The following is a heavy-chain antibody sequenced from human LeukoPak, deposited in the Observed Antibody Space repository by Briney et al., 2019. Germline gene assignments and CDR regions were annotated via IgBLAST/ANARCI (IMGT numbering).Heavy chain of an antibody. CDR2: IIPILGIA. D-gene: IGHD3-22*01. V-gene: IGHV1-69*04. Sequence: SVKVSCKASGGTFSSYAISWVRQAPGQGLEWMGRIIPILGIANYAQKFQGRVTITADKSTSTAYMELGSLRSEDTAVYYCARDRDYYDSNGYYYAYWGQGTLVTVSS. CDR1: GGTFSSYA. J-gene: IGHJ4*02. CDR3: ARDRDYYDSNGYYYAY.